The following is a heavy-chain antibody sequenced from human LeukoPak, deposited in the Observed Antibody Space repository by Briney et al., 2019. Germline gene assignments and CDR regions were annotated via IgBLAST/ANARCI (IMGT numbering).Heavy chain of an antibody. CDR1: GFTFSNFP. J-gene: IGHJ4*02. Sequence: GGSLRLSCAASGFTFSNFPMNWVRQAPGKGLEWVSSINYSGGSTFYADSVTGRFAISRDNSKNTLYLQMNSLRAEDTAVYYCAKDVYGDYGGLDYWGQGTLVTVSS. D-gene: IGHD4-17*01. CDR3: AKDVYGDYGGLDY. CDR2: INYSGGST. V-gene: IGHV3-23*01.